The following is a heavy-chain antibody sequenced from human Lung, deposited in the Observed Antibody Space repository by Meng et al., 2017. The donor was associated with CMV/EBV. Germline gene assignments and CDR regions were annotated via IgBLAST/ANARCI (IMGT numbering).Heavy chain of an antibody. Sequence: TSAYTFPDYSMHWGRQAPGQGLEWMGWINPNSGGTNYAQKFQGRVTMTRDTSISTAYMELSRLRSDDTAVYYCARVSAVAGTGGDWGQGTLVTVSS. CDR2: INPNSGGT. D-gene: IGHD6-19*01. CDR3: ARVSAVAGTGGD. V-gene: IGHV1-2*02. CDR1: AYTFPDYS. J-gene: IGHJ4*02.